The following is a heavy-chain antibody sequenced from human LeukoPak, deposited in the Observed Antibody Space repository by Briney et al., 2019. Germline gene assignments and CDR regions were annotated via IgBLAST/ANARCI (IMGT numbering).Heavy chain of an antibody. CDR1: GGSISSYY. CDR2: IYYSGST. V-gene: IGHV4-59*08. CDR3: ARRAGGSYLYWYFDL. Sequence: SETLSLTCTVSGGSISSYYWSWIRQPPGKGLGWIGYIYYSGSTNYNPSLKSRVTISVDTSKNQFSLKLSSVTAADTAVYYCARRAGGSYLYWYFDLWGRGTLVTVSS. J-gene: IGHJ2*01. D-gene: IGHD1-26*01.